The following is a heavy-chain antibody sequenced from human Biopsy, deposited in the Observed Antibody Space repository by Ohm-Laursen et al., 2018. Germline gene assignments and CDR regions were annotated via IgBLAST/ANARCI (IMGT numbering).Heavy chain of an antibody. Sequence: ASVKVSCKASGYTFTGYHVHWVRQSPGQGLEWMGWINPNSGATNSAQKFRDRVTLTRDTSISAVYIDLRRLKSDDAAIYYCARDRMTDVFGGPTRTDVFDSWGQGTPVTVSS. D-gene: IGHD3-10*01. V-gene: IGHV1-2*02. CDR1: GYTFTGYH. CDR3: ARDRMTDVFGGPTRTDVFDS. CDR2: INPNSGAT. J-gene: IGHJ4*02.